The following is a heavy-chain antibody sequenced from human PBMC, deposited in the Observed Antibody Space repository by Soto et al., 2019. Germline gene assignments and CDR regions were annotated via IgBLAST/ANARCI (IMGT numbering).Heavy chain of an antibody. CDR1: GGSISSSSYY. Sequence: SETVSLTCTVSGGSISSSSYYWGWIRQPPGKGLEWIGSIYYSGSTYYNPSLKSRVTISVDTSKNQFSLKLSSVTAADTAVYYCAREAVWSEEEGYSSSWYYFDYWGQGTLVTVSS. D-gene: IGHD6-13*01. V-gene: IGHV4-39*02. J-gene: IGHJ4*02. CDR2: IYYSGST. CDR3: AREAVWSEEEGYSSSWYYFDY.